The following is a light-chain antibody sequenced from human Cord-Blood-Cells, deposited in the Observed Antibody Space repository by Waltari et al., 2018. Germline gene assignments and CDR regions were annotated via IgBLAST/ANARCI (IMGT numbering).Light chain of an antibody. V-gene: IGLV2-14*01. CDR3: SSYTSSSTRV. CDR1: SSVFGASNL. CDR2: DVS. Sequence: QSALTQPASVSGSPGQSLTISCTGTSSVFGASNLSLCYQQHPGKAPKLMIYDVSNRPSGVSNRFSGSKSGNTASLTISGLQAEDEADYYCSSYTSSSTRVFGGGTKLTVL. J-gene: IGLJ3*02.